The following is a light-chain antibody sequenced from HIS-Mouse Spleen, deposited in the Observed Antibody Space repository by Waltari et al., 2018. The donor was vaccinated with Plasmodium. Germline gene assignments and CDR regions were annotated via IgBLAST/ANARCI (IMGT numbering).Light chain of an antibody. CDR2: GAS. V-gene: IGKV3-20*01. Sequence: EIVLTQSPGTLSFSPGARATLSCRASQSVSSSYLAWYQQKPGQAPRLLIYGASSRATGIPDRFSGSGSGTDFTLTISRLEPEDFAVYYCQQYGSSGTFGQGTKVEIK. CDR1: QSVSSSY. J-gene: IGKJ1*01. CDR3: QQYGSSGT.